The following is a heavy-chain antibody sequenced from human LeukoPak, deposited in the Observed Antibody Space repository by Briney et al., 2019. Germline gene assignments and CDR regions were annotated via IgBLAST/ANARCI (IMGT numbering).Heavy chain of an antibody. V-gene: IGHV3-7*04. Sequence: GSLRLSCAASGFTFSSYWMSWVRQAPGKGLEWVANIKQDGSEKYYVDSVKGRFTISRDNAKNSLYLQMNSLRAEDTAVYYCARDLRITMVRGVDLDYWGQGTLVTVSS. D-gene: IGHD3-10*01. CDR2: IKQDGSEK. J-gene: IGHJ4*02. CDR1: GFTFSSYW. CDR3: ARDLRITMVRGVDLDY.